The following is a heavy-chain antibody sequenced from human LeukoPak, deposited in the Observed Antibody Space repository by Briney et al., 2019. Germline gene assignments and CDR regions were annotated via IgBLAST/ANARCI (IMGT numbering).Heavy chain of an antibody. D-gene: IGHD3-10*01. CDR2: IHTSGST. V-gene: IGHV4-61*02. J-gene: IGHJ6*03. Sequence: SETLSLTCTVSGGSISSGSYYWKWIRQPAGKGLEWIGRIHTSGSTNYNPSLKSRVTISVDTSKNQFSLKLSSVTAADTAVYYCARVRGSGKYYYYYMDVWGKGTTVTISS. CDR3: ARVRGSGKYYYYYMDV. CDR1: GGSISSGSYY.